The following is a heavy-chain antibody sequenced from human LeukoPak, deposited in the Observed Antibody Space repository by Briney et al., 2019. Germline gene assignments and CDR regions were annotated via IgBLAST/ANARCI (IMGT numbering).Heavy chain of an antibody. CDR1: GYTFTSYA. J-gene: IGHJ4*02. D-gene: IGHD5-12*01. CDR2: INAGNGNT. Sequence: ASVKVSCKASGYTFTSYAMHWVRQAPGQRLEWMGWINAGNGNTKYSQKFQGRVTMTTDTSTSTAYMELRSLRSDDTAVYYCARDIVATSLSVWGQGTLVTVSS. V-gene: IGHV1-3*01. CDR3: ARDIVATSLSV.